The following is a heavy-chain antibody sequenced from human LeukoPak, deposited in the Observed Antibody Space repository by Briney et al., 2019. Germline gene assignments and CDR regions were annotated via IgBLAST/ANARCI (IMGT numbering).Heavy chain of an antibody. V-gene: IGHV3-21*01. CDR3: ARATGYDATFDY. CDR2: ISSSSNYI. D-gene: IGHD6-13*01. CDR1: EFTFSSYS. J-gene: IGHJ4*02. Sequence: GGSLRLSCAASEFTFSSYSMNWVRQARGKGLEWVSSISSSSNYIYYADSVKGRFTISRDNAKNSLYLQMNSLRAEDTAVYYCARATGYDATFDYWGQGTLVTVSS.